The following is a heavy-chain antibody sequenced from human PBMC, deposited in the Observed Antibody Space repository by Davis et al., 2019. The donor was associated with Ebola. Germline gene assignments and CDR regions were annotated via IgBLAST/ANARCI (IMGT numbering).Heavy chain of an antibody. J-gene: IGHJ4*02. CDR1: GGSFSGYY. CDR2: INHSEST. D-gene: IGHD3-16*02. Sequence: MPSETLSLTCAVYGGSFSGYYWTWIRQPPGKGLEWIGEINHSESTNYNPSLKSRVTISVDTSKNQFSLKLTSVTAADTAVYFCARSRDDYVWRSYRSAIQDTYYFDYWGQGTLVTVSS. V-gene: IGHV4-34*01. CDR3: ARSRDDYVWRSYRSAIQDTYYFDY.